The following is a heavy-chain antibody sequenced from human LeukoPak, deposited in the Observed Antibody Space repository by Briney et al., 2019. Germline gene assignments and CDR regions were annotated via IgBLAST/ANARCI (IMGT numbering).Heavy chain of an antibody. CDR3: AKDHGSSLGGAFDY. Sequence: FTXXXXAXXXXXXXXXXXXXXVSAISGSGGSTYYADSVKGRFTISRDNSKNTLYLQMNSLRAEDTAVYYCAKDHGSSLGGAFDYWGQGTLVTVSS. CDR2: ISGSGGST. D-gene: IGHD6-6*01. J-gene: IGHJ4*02. V-gene: IGHV3-23*01. CDR1: FTXXXXA.